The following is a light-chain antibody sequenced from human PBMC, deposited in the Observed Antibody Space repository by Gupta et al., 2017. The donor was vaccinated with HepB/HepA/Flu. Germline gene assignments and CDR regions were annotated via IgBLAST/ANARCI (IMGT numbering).Light chain of an antibody. CDR3: ATWDASLTAL. CDR1: SSNLGSNG. V-gene: IGLV1-44*01. J-gene: IGLJ2*01. Sequence: QSVLTQPPSASGTPGQRATISCSGSSSNLGSNGVNWYQQLPGTAPKLLIYNNDHRPSGVPDRFSGSKSDTSASLAISGLQSEDEADYYCATWDASLTALFGGGTKLTVL. CDR2: NND.